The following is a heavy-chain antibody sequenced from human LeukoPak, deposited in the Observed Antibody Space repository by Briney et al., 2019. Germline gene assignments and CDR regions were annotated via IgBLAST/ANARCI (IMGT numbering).Heavy chain of an antibody. V-gene: IGHV1-69*01. CDR2: IIPIFGTA. D-gene: IGHD2-21*02. Sequence: SVKVSSKASGGTFISYAISWVRQAPGQGLERMAGIIPIFGTANYAQKFQGRVTITADESTSTAYMELSSLRSEDTAVYYCATLLGNCGGDCYSDYWGQGTLVTVSS. CDR1: GGTFISYA. CDR3: ATLLGNCGGDCYSDY. J-gene: IGHJ4*02.